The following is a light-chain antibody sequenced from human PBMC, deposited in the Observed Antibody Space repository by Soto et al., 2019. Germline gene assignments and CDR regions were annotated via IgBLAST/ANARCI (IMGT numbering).Light chain of an antibody. J-gene: IGLJ3*02. CDR1: SSDVGRYNF. CDR2: EVT. CDR3: SSYTTGGTFV. V-gene: IGLV2-14*01. Sequence: QSALTQPASVSGSPGQSVTISCTGPSSDVGRYNFVSWYQHHPGKAPQLMIYEVTNRPSGVSTRFSGSKSGNTASLTISGLQAEDEADFYCSSYTTGGTFVFGGGTKVTVL.